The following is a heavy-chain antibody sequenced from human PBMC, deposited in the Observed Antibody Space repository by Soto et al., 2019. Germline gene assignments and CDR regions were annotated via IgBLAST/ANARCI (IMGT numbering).Heavy chain of an antibody. CDR1: VFTFSSYS. CDR3: ARERDIVVVPAATHYYYYGMDV. J-gene: IGHJ6*02. Sequence: PWWSLRLSCSASVFTFSSYSMNWFRQAPGKGLEWVSSISSSSSYIYYADSVKGRFTISRDNAKNSLYLQMNSLRAEDTAVYYCARERDIVVVPAATHYYYYGMDVWGQGTTVTVSS. D-gene: IGHD2-2*01. CDR2: ISSSSSYI. V-gene: IGHV3-21*01.